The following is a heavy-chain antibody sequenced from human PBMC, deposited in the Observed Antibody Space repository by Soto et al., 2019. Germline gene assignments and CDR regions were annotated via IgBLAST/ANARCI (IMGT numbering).Heavy chain of an antibody. CDR1: GGSIASSNW. J-gene: IGHJ6*02. CDR3: ARDRVIMLRGDSYYYGMDV. D-gene: IGHD3-10*01. Sequence: SETLSLTCAVSGGSIASSNWWSWVRQTPGKGLEWIGEIYHSGSTNYNPSLKSRVIISVDKSKTQFSLKLSSVTAADTAVYYCARDRVIMLRGDSYYYGMDVWGQGTSVT. V-gene: IGHV4-4*02. CDR2: IYHSGST.